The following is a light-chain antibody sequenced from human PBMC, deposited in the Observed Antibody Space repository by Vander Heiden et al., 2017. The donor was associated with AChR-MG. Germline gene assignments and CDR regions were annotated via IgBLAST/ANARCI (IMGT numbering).Light chain of an antibody. J-gene: IGKJ1*01. CDR2: AAS. V-gene: IGKV1-39*01. Sequence: DIQMTQSPSSLSASVGDRVTITCRASRNINNYLNWYQQKLGKAPKLLIYAASTLQSGVPSRFSASGSGTDFTLTISSLQPEDFATYYCQPSYSTPRTFGQGTRVEIK. CDR1: RNINNY. CDR3: QPSYSTPRT.